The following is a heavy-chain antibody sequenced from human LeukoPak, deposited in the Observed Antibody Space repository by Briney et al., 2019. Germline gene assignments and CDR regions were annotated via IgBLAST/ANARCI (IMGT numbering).Heavy chain of an antibody. J-gene: IGHJ4*02. CDR3: ARVQGRSGYYWAQSEKYYFDY. CDR1: GFTFSSYW. Sequence: GGSLRLSCAASGFTFSSYWMHWVRQAPGKGLVWVSRINSDGSSTSYADSVKGRFTISRDNAKNTLYLQMNSLRAEDTAVYYCARVQGRSGYYWAQSEKYYFDYWGQGTLVTVSS. D-gene: IGHD3-22*01. V-gene: IGHV3-74*01. CDR2: INSDGSST.